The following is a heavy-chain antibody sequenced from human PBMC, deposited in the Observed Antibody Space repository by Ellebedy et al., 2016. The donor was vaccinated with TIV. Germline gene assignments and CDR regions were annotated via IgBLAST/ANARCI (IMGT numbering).Heavy chain of an antibody. CDR1: GGSISGYY. Sequence: SETLSLTCTVSGGSISGYYWSWIRQPPGKGLEWIGYIYYSGSTNYNPSLKSRVTMSVDTSKNQFSLKLSSVTAADTAVYYCARLSHQIPDWGQGILVTVSS. CDR2: IYYSGST. V-gene: IGHV4-59*08. J-gene: IGHJ4*02. CDR3: ARLSHQIPD.